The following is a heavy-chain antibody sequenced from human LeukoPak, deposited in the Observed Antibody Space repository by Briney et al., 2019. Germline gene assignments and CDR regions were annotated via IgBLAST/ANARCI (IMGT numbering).Heavy chain of an antibody. CDR2: INPSGGST. CDR3: AGGGITIFGVGELTNYGLDY. V-gene: IGHV1-46*01. J-gene: IGHJ4*02. CDR1: GYTFTNYY. Sequence: ASVKVSCKASGYTFTNYYMHWVRQAPGQGLEWMGIINPSGGSTSYAQKFQGRVTMTRDMSTSTVYMELSSLRSEDTAVYYCAGGGITIFGVGELTNYGLDYWGQGTLVTVSS. D-gene: IGHD3-3*01.